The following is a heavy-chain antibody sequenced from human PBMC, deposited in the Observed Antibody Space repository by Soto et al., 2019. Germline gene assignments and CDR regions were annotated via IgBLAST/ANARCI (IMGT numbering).Heavy chain of an antibody. D-gene: IGHD5-18*01. J-gene: IGHJ4*02. V-gene: IGHV4-31*03. CDR2: IYYSGST. Sequence: QVQLQESGPGLVKPSQTLSLTCTVSGGSFSSGGYYWSWIRQHPGKGLEWIGYIYYSGSTYYNPSLKSRVTISVDTSKNQFSLKLSSVTAADTAVYYCARRGYSYGYNFDYWGQGTLVTVSS. CDR3: ARRGYSYGYNFDY. CDR1: GGSFSSGGYY.